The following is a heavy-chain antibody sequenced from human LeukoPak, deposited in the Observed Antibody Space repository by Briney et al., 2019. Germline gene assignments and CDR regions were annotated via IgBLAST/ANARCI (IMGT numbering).Heavy chain of an antibody. D-gene: IGHD6-19*01. CDR1: GGSFSGYY. Sequence: SETLSLTCAVYGGSFSGYYWSWIRQPPGKGLEWIGEINHSGSTNYNPSLKSRVTISVDTSKNQFSLKLSSVTAADTAVYYCARARYSSGWSLDYWGQGTLVTVSS. J-gene: IGHJ4*02. CDR3: ARARYSSGWSLDY. CDR2: INHSGST. V-gene: IGHV4-34*01.